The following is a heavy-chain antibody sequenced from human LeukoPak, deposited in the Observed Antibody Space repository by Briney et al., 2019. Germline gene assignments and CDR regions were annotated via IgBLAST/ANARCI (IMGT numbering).Heavy chain of an antibody. D-gene: IGHD4-11*01. J-gene: IGHJ5*02. V-gene: IGHV1-2*02. CDR2: INPNGGGT. CDR1: GYIFTGYY. Sequence: ASVRVSCKASGYIFTGYYIHWVRQAPGQGLEWMGWINPNGGGTECARQFQGRVTMTRDTSISTAFLHLTSLTSDDTAVYYCARSHDYTNYVAPWGQGTLVTVSS. CDR3: ARSHDYTNYVAP.